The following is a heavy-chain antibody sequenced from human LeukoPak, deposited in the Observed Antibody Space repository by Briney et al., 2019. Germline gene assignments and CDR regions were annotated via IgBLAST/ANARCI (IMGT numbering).Heavy chain of an antibody. CDR3: ARNSGSYPPYYFDY. J-gene: IGHJ4*02. V-gene: IGHV4-4*07. D-gene: IGHD1-26*01. Sequence: PSETLSLTCTVSGGSISSYYWSWIRQPAGKGLEWIGRIYTSGSTNYNPSLKSRVTMSVGTSKNQFSLKLSSVTAADTAVYYCARNSGSYPPYYFDYWGQGTLVTVSS. CDR1: GGSISSYY. CDR2: IYTSGST.